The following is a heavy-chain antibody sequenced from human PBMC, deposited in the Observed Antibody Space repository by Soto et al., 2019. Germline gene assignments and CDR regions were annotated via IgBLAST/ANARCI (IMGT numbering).Heavy chain of an antibody. CDR2: IYYSGST. D-gene: IGHD4-17*01. Sequence: PSETLSLTCTVSGGSISSYYWSWIRQPPGKGLEWIGYIYYSGSTNYNPSLKSRVTISVDTSKNQFSLKLSSVTAADTAVYYCASSTTVTISGDWYFDLWGRGTLVTVSS. V-gene: IGHV4-59*01. CDR3: ASSTTVTISGDWYFDL. CDR1: GGSISSYY. J-gene: IGHJ2*01.